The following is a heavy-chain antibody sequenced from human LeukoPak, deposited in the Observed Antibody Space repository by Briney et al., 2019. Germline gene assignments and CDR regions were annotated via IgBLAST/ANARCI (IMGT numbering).Heavy chain of an antibody. CDR1: GVTFSSYD. V-gene: IGHV4-59*01. J-gene: IGHJ6*02. D-gene: IGHD1-1*01. CDR3: ARAATGPLPNYYYYYGMDV. CDR2: IYYSGST. Sequence: PSETLSLTCTVSGVTFSSYDWSWIRQPPGKGLEWIGYIYYSGSTNYNPSLKSRVTISVDTSKNQFSLKLSSVTAADTAVYYCARAATGPLPNYYYYYGMDVWGQGTTVTVSS.